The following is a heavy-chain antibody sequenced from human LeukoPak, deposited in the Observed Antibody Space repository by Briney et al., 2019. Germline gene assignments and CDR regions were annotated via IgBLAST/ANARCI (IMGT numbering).Heavy chain of an antibody. CDR3: ARGKRSSWYRGFFY. D-gene: IGHD6-19*01. CDR1: GYTYISYV. CDR2: ISAHCGGT. J-gene: IGHJ4*02. Sequence: ASVKVSFKASGYTYISYVIIWVRQPPGQGLEWMGWISAHCGGTNYAQNLQGRVTMTTDTSTSTAYMERRSLRSDATTVYCCARGKRSSWYRGFFYCGQGTLCTVSS. V-gene: IGHV1-18*01.